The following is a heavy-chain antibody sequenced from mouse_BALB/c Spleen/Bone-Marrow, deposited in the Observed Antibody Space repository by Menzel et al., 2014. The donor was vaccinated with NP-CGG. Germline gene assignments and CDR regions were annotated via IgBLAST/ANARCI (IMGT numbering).Heavy chain of an antibody. CDR1: GFTFSDYG. CDR3: ARALAYGSSFDY. V-gene: IGHV5-15*02. Sequence: EVQLVESGGGLVQPGGSRKLSCAASGFTFSDYGMAWVRQAPGKGPEWVAFISNLAYSIYYTDTVTGRLTISRENAKNTLYLEMSSLRSEDTAMYYCARALAYGSSFDYWGQGTTLTVSS. J-gene: IGHJ2*01. D-gene: IGHD1-1*01. CDR2: ISNLAYSI.